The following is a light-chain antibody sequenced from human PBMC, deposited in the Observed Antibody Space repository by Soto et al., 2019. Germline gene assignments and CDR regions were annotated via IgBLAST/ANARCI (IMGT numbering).Light chain of an antibody. V-gene: IGLV1-40*01. J-gene: IGLJ1*01. CDR1: SSNIGAAKD. Sequence: QSVLTQPPSVSGAPGQRVTISCTGSSSNIGAAKDVHWYQQLPGRAPTLLIYGNHNRPSGVPDRFSGSKSGTSASLAITGLQSEDEADYYCQSYDDSLSDYVFGTGTKVTVL. CDR3: QSYDDSLSDYV. CDR2: GNH.